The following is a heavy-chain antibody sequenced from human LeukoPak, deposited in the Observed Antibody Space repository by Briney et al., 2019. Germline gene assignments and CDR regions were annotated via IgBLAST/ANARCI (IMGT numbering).Heavy chain of an antibody. CDR3: AKKSGNLYYFDY. V-gene: IGHV3-23*01. CDR2: ISGSGGST. Sequence: GGSLRLSCAASGFTFSSYAMSWVRQAPGKGLEWVSAISGSGGSTYYADSVKGRFTISRDDSKNTLSLQMNSLRAEDTAVYYCAKKSGNLYYFDYWGQGTLVTVSS. J-gene: IGHJ4*02. D-gene: IGHD1-14*01. CDR1: GFTFSSYA.